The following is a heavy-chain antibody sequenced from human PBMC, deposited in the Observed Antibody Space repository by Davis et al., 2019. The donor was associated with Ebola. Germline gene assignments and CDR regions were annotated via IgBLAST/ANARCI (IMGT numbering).Heavy chain of an antibody. V-gene: IGHV3-33*06. D-gene: IGHD2-21*01. Sequence: GGSLRLSCAASGFTFSSYGMHWVRQAPGKGLEWVAVIWYDGSNKYYADSVKGRFTISRHNSKNTLYLQMNSLRAEDTAVYYCAKGVHIVVVIATAFDYWGQGTLVTVSS. CDR2: IWYDGSNK. CDR3: AKGVHIVVVIATAFDY. CDR1: GFTFSSYG. J-gene: IGHJ4*02.